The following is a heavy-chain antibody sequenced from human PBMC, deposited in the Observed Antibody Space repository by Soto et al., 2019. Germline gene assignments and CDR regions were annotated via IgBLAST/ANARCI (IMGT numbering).Heavy chain of an antibody. V-gene: IGHV4-59*08. CDR3: ASPGGYYQAFYS. CDR2: IYYSGST. CDR1: GGSISPYY. D-gene: IGHD3-22*01. Sequence: QVQLQESGPGLVKPSETLSLTCTVSGGSISPYYWSWIRQPPGEGLEWIGYIYYSGSTTYNPSLKSRVNISVDTSQNQFSLNLSSVTAADTAVYYCASPGGYYQAFYSWGQGTLVTVSS. J-gene: IGHJ4*02.